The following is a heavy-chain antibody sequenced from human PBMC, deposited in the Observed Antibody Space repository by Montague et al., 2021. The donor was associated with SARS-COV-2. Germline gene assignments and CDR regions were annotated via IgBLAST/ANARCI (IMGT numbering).Heavy chain of an antibody. D-gene: IGHD3-3*01. CDR3: AGDGGTITIFGVLSMLRYFDY. Sequence: SLRLSCAASGFTFSSYSMNRVRQAPGKGLEWVSFISTSSSTIYYADSVKGRFTISRDNAKNSLYLQMNSLRDEDTAVYYCAGDGGTITIFGVLSMLRYFDYWGQGTLVTVSS. J-gene: IGHJ4*02. V-gene: IGHV3-48*02. CDR1: GFTFSSYS. CDR2: ISTSSSTI.